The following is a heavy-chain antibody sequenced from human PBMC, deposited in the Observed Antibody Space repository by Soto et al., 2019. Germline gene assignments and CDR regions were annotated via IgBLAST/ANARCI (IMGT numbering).Heavy chain of an antibody. CDR3: ARHQGEYSSGWYYY. J-gene: IGHJ4*02. V-gene: IGHV1-3*01. D-gene: IGHD6-19*01. CDR2: INAGNGNT. Sequence: QVQLVQSGAEVKKPGASVKVSCKASGYTFTSYAMHWVRQAPGQRLEWMGWINAGNGNTKYSQKFQGRVTITRDTSASTAYMELSRLRSEDTAVYYCARHQGEYSSGWYYYWGQGTLVTVSS. CDR1: GYTFTSYA.